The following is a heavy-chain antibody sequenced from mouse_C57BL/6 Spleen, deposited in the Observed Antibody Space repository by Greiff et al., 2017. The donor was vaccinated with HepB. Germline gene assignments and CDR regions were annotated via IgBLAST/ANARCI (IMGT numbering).Heavy chain of an antibody. CDR3: AHYSNYDYAMDY. CDR1: GYTFTSYW. J-gene: IGHJ4*01. V-gene: IGHV1-53*01. D-gene: IGHD2-5*01. Sequence: QVQLKQPGTELVKPGASVKLSCKASGYTFTSYWMHWVKQRPGQGLEWIGNINPSNGGTNYNEKFKSKATLTVDKSSSTAYMQLSSLTSEDSAVYYCAHYSNYDYAMDYWGQGTSVTVSS. CDR2: INPSNGGT.